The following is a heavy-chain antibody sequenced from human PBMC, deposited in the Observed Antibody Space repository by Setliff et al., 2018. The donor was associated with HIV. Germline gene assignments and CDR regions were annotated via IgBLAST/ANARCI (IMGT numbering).Heavy chain of an antibody. Sequence: SETLSLTCAVSGYSISTGYYCGWVRQPPGKGLEWIGGIYHSGRTNYNPSLKSRVTISVDTSKNQFSLKLNSMTAADTAVYYCAREIAGQGYDSDDSFIMNKGVFDYWGRGSLVTVSS. CDR3: AREIAGQGYDSDDSFIMNKGVFDY. D-gene: IGHD3-22*01. CDR2: IYHSGRT. V-gene: IGHV4-38-2*02. CDR1: GYSISTGYY. J-gene: IGHJ4*02.